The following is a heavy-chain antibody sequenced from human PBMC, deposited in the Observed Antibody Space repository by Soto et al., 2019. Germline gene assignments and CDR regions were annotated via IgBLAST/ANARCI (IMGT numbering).Heavy chain of an antibody. J-gene: IGHJ5*02. CDR1: GFTFSSYG. D-gene: IGHD5-12*01. Sequence: GGSLRLSCAASGFTFSSYGMHWVRQAPGKGLEWVAVISYDGSNKYYADSVKGRFTISRDNSKNTLYLQMNSLRAEDTAVYYCARDQSGYDLGNWFDPWGQGTLVTV. V-gene: IGHV3-30*03. CDR2: ISYDGSNK. CDR3: ARDQSGYDLGNWFDP.